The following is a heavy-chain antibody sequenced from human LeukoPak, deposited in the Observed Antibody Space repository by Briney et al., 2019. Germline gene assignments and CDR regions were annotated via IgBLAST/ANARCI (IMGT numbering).Heavy chain of an antibody. D-gene: IGHD3-22*01. CDR2: IYYSGST. Sequence: SETLSLTCTVSGDSISSSSYYWGWVRQPPGKGLGWVGSIYYSGSTYYNPSLKSRVTISVDTSKNQFSLKLSSVTAADTAVYYCATTRYYYDSSGYYLDAFHIWGQGTMVTVSS. J-gene: IGHJ3*02. V-gene: IGHV4-39*01. CDR3: ATTRYYYDSSGYYLDAFHI. CDR1: GDSISSSSYY.